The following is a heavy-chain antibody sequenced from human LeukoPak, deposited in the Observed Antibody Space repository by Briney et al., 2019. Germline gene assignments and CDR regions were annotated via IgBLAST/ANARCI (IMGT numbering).Heavy chain of an antibody. CDR1: GFSLSGPW. Sequence: GGSLSLSCTAPGFSLSGPWMHWVRQPPGKGLVWVSRIYVDGRTTNYADSVKGRFTISRDNAKNTVYLEMNSLSVEDTAVYYCARANNSSWHNWGQGTLVTVSS. V-gene: IGHV3-74*01. CDR3: ARANNSSWHN. D-gene: IGHD6-13*01. CDR2: IYVDGRTT. J-gene: IGHJ4*02.